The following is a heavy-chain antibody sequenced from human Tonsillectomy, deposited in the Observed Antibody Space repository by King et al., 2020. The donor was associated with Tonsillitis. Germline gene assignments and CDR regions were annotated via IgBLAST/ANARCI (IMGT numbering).Heavy chain of an antibody. CDR1: GGSIGSYY. Sequence: QLQESGPGLVKPSETLSLTCTVSGGSIGSYYWSWVRQPPGTGLEWVGYIDYSGSTNYNPSLKSRVTITVYTSKNQFSLKLSSVTAADTAVYYCARARGTSAWYKTFDYWGQGTLVTVSS. CDR2: IDYSGST. V-gene: IGHV4-59*01. CDR3: ARARGTSAWYKTFDY. D-gene: IGHD6-19*01. J-gene: IGHJ4*02.